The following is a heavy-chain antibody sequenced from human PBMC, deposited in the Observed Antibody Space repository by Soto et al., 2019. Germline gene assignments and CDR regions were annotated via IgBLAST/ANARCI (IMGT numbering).Heavy chain of an antibody. D-gene: IGHD3-3*01. CDR2: ISGNGGST. CDR3: VKSPRVITIFGVVPFDS. Sequence: LRLSCSASGFTFSAYAMHRVRQAPGKGLEYVSSISGNGGSTYYADSVKGRFTISRDKSKNTLYLQMSSLRPEDTAVYYCVKSPRVITIFGVVPFDSWGQGTLVTVSS. J-gene: IGHJ4*02. V-gene: IGHV3-64D*08. CDR1: GFTFSAYA.